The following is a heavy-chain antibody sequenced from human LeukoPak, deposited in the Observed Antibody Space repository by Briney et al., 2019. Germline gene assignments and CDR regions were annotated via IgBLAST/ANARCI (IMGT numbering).Heavy chain of an antibody. CDR1: GFTFSSYW. D-gene: IGHD2-8*01. CDR2: IKSDGSES. CDR3: ARDEGVSWFGP. V-gene: IGHV3-7*03. J-gene: IGHJ5*02. Sequence: GGSLRLSCAASGFTFSSYWMHWVRQAPGKGLEWVATIKSDGSESYYVDSVKGRFIISRDNAKNLVYLHMNSLRAEDTAVYYCARDEGVSWFGPWGQGTLVTVSS.